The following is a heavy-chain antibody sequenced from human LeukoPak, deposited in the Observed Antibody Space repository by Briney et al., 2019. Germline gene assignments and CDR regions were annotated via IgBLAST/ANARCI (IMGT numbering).Heavy chain of an antibody. CDR3: AREYCSGGSCYSPYYFDY. CDR2: IWYDGSNK. D-gene: IGHD2-15*01. CDR1: GFTFSSYG. V-gene: IGHV3-33*01. J-gene: IGHJ4*02. Sequence: GRSLRLSCAASGFTFSSYGMHWVRQAPGKGLEWVAVIWYDGSNKYYADSVKGRFTISRDNSKNTLYLQMDSLRAEDTAVYYCAREYCSGGSCYSPYYFDYWGQGTLVTVSS.